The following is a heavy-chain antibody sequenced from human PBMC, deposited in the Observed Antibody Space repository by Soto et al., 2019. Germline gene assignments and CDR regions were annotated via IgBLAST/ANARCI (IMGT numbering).Heavy chain of an antibody. J-gene: IGHJ4*02. CDR1: GSSMSEYF. D-gene: IGHD3-10*01. CDR3: ARDGYDGSGSPYPAY. Sequence: PSETLSLTCSVSGSSMSEYFWSWIRQSPERGLEWIGYVYYLGSTDYNPSLKSRVTISVDTSKRQFSLRLSSVTAADAAIYYCARDGYDGSGSPYPAYWGPGTQVTVSS. V-gene: IGHV4-59*01. CDR2: VYYLGST.